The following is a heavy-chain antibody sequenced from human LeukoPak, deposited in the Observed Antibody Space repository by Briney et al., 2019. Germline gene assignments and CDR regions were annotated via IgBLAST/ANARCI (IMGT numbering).Heavy chain of an antibody. D-gene: IGHD6-19*01. CDR1: DYSISNGYY. CDR2: IYHSGST. Sequence: SETLSLTCTVSDYSISNGYYWGWVRQPPGKGLEWIGSIYHSGSTHHNPSLKSRVTISVDTSKNQFSLKVNSVTAADTAEYFCARDETYSSDWQPNHSYYYMDVWGKGTTVIVSS. J-gene: IGHJ6*03. CDR3: ARDETYSSDWQPNHSYYYMDV. V-gene: IGHV4-38-2*02.